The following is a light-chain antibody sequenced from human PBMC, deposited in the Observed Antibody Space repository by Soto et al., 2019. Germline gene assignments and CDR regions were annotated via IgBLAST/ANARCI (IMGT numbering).Light chain of an antibody. Sequence: DIQMTQSPSTLSASVGDRVTITCRASQSISSWLAWYQQKPGKAPKLLIYKASSLESGVPSRFSGSASGTVSTLTISSLQFDVFASYYRQKYNSYWTFGQGTKVEIK. CDR2: KAS. J-gene: IGKJ1*01. CDR1: QSISSW. V-gene: IGKV1-5*03. CDR3: QKYNSYWT.